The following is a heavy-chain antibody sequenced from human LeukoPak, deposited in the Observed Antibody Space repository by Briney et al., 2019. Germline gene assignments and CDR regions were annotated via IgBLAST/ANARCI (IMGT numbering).Heavy chain of an antibody. CDR1: GGSFSGYY. D-gene: IGHD3-10*01. V-gene: IGHV4-34*01. Sequence: SSETLSLTCAVYGGSFSGYYWSWIRQPPGKGLEWIGEINHSGSTNYNPSLKSRVTISVDTSKNQFSLKLSSVTAADTAVYYCARLGSAVTMVRGGPKGPYYCYMDVWGKGTTVTISS. CDR3: ARLGSAVTMVRGGPKGPYYCYMDV. J-gene: IGHJ6*03. CDR2: INHSGST.